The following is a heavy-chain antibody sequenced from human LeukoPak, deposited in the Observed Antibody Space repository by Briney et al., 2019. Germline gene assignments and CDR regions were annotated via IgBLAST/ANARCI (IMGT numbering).Heavy chain of an antibody. D-gene: IGHD4-11*01. CDR2: ISAYSGNT. CDR1: GYTFTSYG. Sequence: ASVKVSCKASGYTFTSYGISWMRQAPGQGLEWMGWISAYSGNTNYAQKLQGRVTMTADTSTGTAYMELRSLRSDDTAVYYCARGHSNYVNGMDVWGQGTTVTVSS. V-gene: IGHV1-18*01. CDR3: ARGHSNYVNGMDV. J-gene: IGHJ6*02.